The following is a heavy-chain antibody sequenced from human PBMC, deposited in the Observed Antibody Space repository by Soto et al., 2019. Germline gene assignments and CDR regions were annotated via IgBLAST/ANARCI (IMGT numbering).Heavy chain of an antibody. D-gene: IGHD2-15*01. J-gene: IGHJ3*02. CDR3: ARDEGNNNVAFGI. CDR2: IFPTFGAA. V-gene: IGHV1-69*01. Sequence: QAQLVQSGAEVKKPGSSVKVSCKASGGTFSTYTISWLRQAPGQGPEWMGGIFPTFGAANYAQNFQGRVTITADEATTTAYMELSSLRTEDTAMYYCARDEGNNNVAFGIWGQGTMITVSS. CDR1: GGTFSTYT.